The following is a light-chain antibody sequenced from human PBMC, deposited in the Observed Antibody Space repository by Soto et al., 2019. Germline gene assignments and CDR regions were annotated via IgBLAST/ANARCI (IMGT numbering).Light chain of an antibody. V-gene: IGKV3-20*01. CDR1: QSVSSSY. J-gene: IGKJ3*01. Sequence: EIVLTQSPGTLSLSPGERATLSCRASQSVSSSYLAWYQQKPGQAPRLLIYGASSRATGIPYRFSGSGSGTDFTLTISRLEPEDFAVYYCQQYCSSGFTFGTGTKVDIK. CDR3: QQYCSSGFT. CDR2: GAS.